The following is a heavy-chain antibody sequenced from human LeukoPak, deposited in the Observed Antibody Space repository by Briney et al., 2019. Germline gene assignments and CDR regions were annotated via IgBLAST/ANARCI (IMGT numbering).Heavy chain of an antibody. Sequence: QSGGSLRLSCAASGFTFSSSGMHWVRQAPGKGLEWVAFISFEGSNKYHADSVKGRFALSRDNSRNTLSLQMDSLRGEDTAVYYCAKDSPGVRGGPDYWGQGTLVTVSS. D-gene: IGHD3-10*02. J-gene: IGHJ4*02. CDR2: ISFEGSNK. CDR3: AKDSPGVRGGPDY. CDR1: GFTFSSSG. V-gene: IGHV3-30*18.